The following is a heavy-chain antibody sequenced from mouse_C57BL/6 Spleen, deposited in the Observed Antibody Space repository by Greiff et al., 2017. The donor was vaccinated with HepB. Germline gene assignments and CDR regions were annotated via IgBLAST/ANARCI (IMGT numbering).Heavy chain of an antibody. V-gene: IGHV1-72*01. CDR2: IDPNSGGT. J-gene: IGHJ4*01. CDR3: ARGAQATHYAMDY. Sequence: LVESGAELVKPGASVKLSCKASGYTFTSYWMHWVKQRPGRGLEWIGRIDPNSGGTKYNEKFKSKATLTVDKPSSTAYMQLSSLTSEDSAVYYCARGAQATHYAMDYWGQGTSVTVSS. D-gene: IGHD3-2*02. CDR1: GYTFTSYW.